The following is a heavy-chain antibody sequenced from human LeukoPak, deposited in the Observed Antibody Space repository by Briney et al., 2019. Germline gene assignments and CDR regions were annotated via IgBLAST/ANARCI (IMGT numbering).Heavy chain of an antibody. CDR3: ATQALYYDSSGYPDDAFDI. CDR2: INPSGSST. V-gene: IGHV1-46*01. CDR1: GYSFTSHY. Sequence: ASVKVSCKASGYSFTSHYMHWVRQAPGQGLEWMGLINPSGSSTLYAQKFQGRVTMTRDMSTTTDYMELSSLRSEDTAVYYCATQALYYDSSGYPDDAFDIWGQGTMVTVSS. D-gene: IGHD3-22*01. J-gene: IGHJ3*02.